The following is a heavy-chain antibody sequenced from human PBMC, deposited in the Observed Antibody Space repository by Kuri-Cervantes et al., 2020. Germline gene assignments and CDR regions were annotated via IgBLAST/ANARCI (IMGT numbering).Heavy chain of an antibody. V-gene: IGHV1-18*01. J-gene: IGHJ6*02. Sequence: ASVKVSCKASGYNFSSYGVSWVRQAPGHGLEWIGWTTSDTVNTKYAQKVHMRVAMTMDTSTSTAYMELRSLRSDDTAVYYCARLEIAAPYGMDVWGQGTTVTVSS. CDR1: GYNFSSYG. D-gene: IGHD6-13*01. CDR2: TTSDTVNT. CDR3: ARLEIAAPYGMDV.